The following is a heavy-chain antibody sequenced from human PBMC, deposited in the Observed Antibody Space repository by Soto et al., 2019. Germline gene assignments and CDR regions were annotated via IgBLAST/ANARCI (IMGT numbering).Heavy chain of an antibody. D-gene: IGHD3-9*01. J-gene: IGHJ5*02. V-gene: IGHV4-61*01. CDR1: GGSVSSGSYY. Sequence: PSETLSLTCTVSGGSVSSGSYYWSWIRQPPGKGLEWIGYIYYSGSTNYNPSLKSRVTISVDTSKNQFSLKLSSVTAADTAVYYCASSLRYFDWLLSFYWFDPWGQGTLVTVSS. CDR2: IYYSGST. CDR3: ASSLRYFDWLLSFYWFDP.